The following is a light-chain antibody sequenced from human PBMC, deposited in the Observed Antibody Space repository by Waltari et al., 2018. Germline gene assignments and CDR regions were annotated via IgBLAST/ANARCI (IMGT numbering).Light chain of an antibody. CDR2: KAS. CDR1: QSLSHW. V-gene: IGKV1-5*03. Sequence: DIQMTQSPSTLSASVGARVTITCRASQSLSHWLAWYQQKPGKAPKVLIYKASTLESGVPSRFSGSGSGTEFTLTISSLQPDDFATYYCQQYRNLWTFGQGTKVEIK. J-gene: IGKJ1*01. CDR3: QQYRNLWT.